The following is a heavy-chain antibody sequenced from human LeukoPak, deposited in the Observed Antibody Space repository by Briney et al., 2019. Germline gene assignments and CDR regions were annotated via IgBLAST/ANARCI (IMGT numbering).Heavy chain of an antibody. CDR2: ISGSGHST. V-gene: IGHV3-23*01. Sequence: GGSLRLSCAASGFTFTSSAMSWVRQAPGKGLEWVSAISGSGHSTYYADSVKGRFTISRDNSKNTLYLQMNSPRAEDTAVYYCAKDGGGSYSYFDYWGQGTLVTVSS. CDR1: GFTFTSSA. CDR3: AKDGGGSYSYFDY. D-gene: IGHD1-26*01. J-gene: IGHJ4*02.